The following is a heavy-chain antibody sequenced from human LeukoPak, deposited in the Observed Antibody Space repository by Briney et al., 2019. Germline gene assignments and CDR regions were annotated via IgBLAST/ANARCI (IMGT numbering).Heavy chain of an antibody. Sequence: PGGSLRLSCAASGFTFSSYWMSWVRQAPGKGLEWVANIKQDGSEKYYVDSVKGRFTISRDNAKNSLYLQMNSLRAEDTAVYYCARVGHDPDYYDSSGYYLDFDYWGEGTLVTVSS. CDR3: ARVGHDPDYYDSSGYYLDFDY. D-gene: IGHD3-22*01. CDR2: IKQDGSEK. CDR1: GFTFSSYW. V-gene: IGHV3-7*01. J-gene: IGHJ4*02.